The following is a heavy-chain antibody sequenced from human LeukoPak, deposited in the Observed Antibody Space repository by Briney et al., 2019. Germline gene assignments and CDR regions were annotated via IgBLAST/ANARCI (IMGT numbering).Heavy chain of an antibody. D-gene: IGHD3-16*01. V-gene: IGHV1-2*02. J-gene: IGHJ4*02. Sequence: ASVNVSFKAPGYSFTVFNIYWVRQGPGQGLEYMGWIRPNSGGTNNTQMFQGRVTMTSDTSINTAFMELRSLRSGDTAVFYCARDSAGGYPDYWGQGTLVTVSA. CDR1: GYSFTVFN. CDR2: IRPNSGGT. CDR3: ARDSAGGYPDY.